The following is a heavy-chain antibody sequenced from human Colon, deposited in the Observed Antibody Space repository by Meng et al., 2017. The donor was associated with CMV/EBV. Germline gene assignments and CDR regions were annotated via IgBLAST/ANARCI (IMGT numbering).Heavy chain of an antibody. CDR2: ISGDGVSA. Sequence: GGSLRLSCAAPGFSFDDYVMHWVRQVPGKGLEWVSLISGDGVSAYYADSVQGRFTISRDNSKNALYLQMNSLRTEDTALYYCARLSPGVGIGSLDVWGQGTLVTVSS. J-gene: IGHJ4*02. V-gene: IGHV3-43*02. CDR3: ARLSPGVGIGSLDV. CDR1: GFSFDDYV. D-gene: IGHD2/OR15-2a*01.